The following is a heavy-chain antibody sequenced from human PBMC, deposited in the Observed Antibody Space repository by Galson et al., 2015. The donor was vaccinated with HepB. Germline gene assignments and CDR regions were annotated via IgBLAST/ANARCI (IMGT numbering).Heavy chain of an antibody. D-gene: IGHD5-18*01. CDR3: ARDRNSYGDYYYYYMDV. CDR1: GFTFSSYA. J-gene: IGHJ6*03. Sequence: SLRLSCAASGFTFSSYAMHWVRQAPGKGLEYVSAISSNGGSTYYANSVKGRFAISRDNSKNTLYLQMGSLRAEDMAVYYCARDRNSYGDYYYYYMDVWGKGTTVTVSS. CDR2: ISSNGGST. V-gene: IGHV3-64*01.